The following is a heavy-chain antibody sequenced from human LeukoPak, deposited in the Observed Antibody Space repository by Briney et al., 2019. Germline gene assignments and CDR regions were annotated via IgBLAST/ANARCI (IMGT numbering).Heavy chain of an antibody. CDR1: GFTFSKYW. CDR3: ATKQWLAPPPDS. D-gene: IGHD6-19*01. V-gene: IGHV3-74*01. CDR2: INTDGTVT. Sequence: AGGSLRPSCAASGFTFSKYWMLWVRQAPGKGLESVSRINTDGTVTTYADSVKGRFTVSRDNADNTMFLQMNSVRDEDTAVYYCATKQWLAPPPDSWGQGNPGTVSS. J-gene: IGHJ4*02.